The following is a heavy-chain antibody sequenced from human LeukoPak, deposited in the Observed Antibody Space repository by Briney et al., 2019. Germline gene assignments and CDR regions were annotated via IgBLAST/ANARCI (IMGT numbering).Heavy chain of an antibody. J-gene: IGHJ3*02. Sequence: SETLSLTCTVSGGSISSYYWSWVRQPPGMGLEWIGSIYYSGSTNYNPSLKGRVTISVDTSKNQFSLKLSSVTAADTAVYYCARDLSDDAFDIWGQGTMVTVSS. CDR2: IYYSGST. D-gene: IGHD2/OR15-2a*01. CDR1: GGSISSYY. V-gene: IGHV4-59*01. CDR3: ARDLSDDAFDI.